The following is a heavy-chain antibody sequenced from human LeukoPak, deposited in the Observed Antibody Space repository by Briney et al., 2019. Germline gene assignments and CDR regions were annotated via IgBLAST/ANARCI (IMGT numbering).Heavy chain of an antibody. CDR2: ISWDGSST. V-gene: IGHV3-43D*03. D-gene: IGHD5-12*01. CDR3: AKDLAYTAYDSTGGFDY. Sequence: PGGSLRLSCAASGFTFDSYAMHWVRQAPGKGLKWVSLISWDGSSTHYADSVRGRFTISRDNRKNSLYLQMNSLRPDDTALYFCAKDLAYTAYDSTGGFDYWGQGTLVTVSS. CDR1: GFTFDSYA. J-gene: IGHJ4*02.